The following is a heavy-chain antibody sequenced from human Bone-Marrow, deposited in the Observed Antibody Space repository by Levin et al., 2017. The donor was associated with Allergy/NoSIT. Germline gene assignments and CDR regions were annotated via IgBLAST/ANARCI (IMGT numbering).Heavy chain of an antibody. CDR3: AVPLPYGSGTRCAQFDY. CDR1: GYTLTDLS. D-gene: IGHD2-2*01. CDR2: LDPEEGET. Sequence: ASVKVSCKVSGYTLTDLSIHWVRLPPGKGLQWMGGLDPEEGETVYAQNFQDRVTMTEDTSTDTAYMELSSLRSEDTAVYFCAVPLPYGSGTRCAQFDYWGQGTLVSVSS. J-gene: IGHJ4*02. V-gene: IGHV1-24*01.